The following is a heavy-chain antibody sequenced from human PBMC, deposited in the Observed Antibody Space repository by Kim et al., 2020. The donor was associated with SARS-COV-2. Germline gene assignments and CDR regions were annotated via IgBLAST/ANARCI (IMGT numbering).Heavy chain of an antibody. J-gene: IGHJ5*02. D-gene: IGHD6-19*01. V-gene: IGHV4-34*01. CDR3: VRGARHLGDSRGWFGP. Sequence: SETLSLTCAVYSGSFSDNYWNWVRQAPGKGLEWIGEITHTGTTAYNESLTSRVTISVDTSKNQFSLKVRAVTAAHTAKYFCVRGARHLGDSRGWFGP. CDR1: SGSFSDNY. CDR2: ITHTGTT.